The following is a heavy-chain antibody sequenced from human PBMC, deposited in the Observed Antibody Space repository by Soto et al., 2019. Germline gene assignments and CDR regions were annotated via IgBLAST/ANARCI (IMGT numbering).Heavy chain of an antibody. CDR2: ISATTPNT. V-gene: IGHV3-23*01. CDR1: GFTFRGFP. CDR3: ARNWNLDH. D-gene: IGHD1-1*01. Sequence: VQLLESGGGLVQPGGSLRLSCAASGFTFRGFPMNWVRQAPGKGLEWVPTISATTPNTYYADSVKGRFAISRDNSKNTLYLQMNSLRAEDTAVYYCARNWNLDHWGQGTLVT. J-gene: IGHJ4*02.